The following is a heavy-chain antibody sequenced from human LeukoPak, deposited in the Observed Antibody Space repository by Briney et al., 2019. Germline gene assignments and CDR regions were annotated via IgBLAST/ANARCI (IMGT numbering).Heavy chain of an antibody. CDR2: ISGSSDNT. J-gene: IGHJ5*02. D-gene: IGHD6-13*01. Sequence: GGSLRLSCAASGFTFSSYAMSWVRQAPGKGLEWVSAISGSSDNTYYADSVKGRFTISRDNSKNMLYLQMNSLRVEGTAVYYCAKSPLRAAAGEWIDPWGQGTLVTVSS. V-gene: IGHV3-23*01. CDR3: AKSPLRAAAGEWIDP. CDR1: GFTFSSYA.